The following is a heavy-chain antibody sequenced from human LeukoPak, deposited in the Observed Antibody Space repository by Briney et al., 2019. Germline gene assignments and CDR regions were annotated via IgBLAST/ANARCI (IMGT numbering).Heavy chain of an antibody. J-gene: IGHJ4*02. CDR1: GFTFSSYG. Sequence: GGSLRLSCAASGFTFSSYGMHWVRQAPGKGLEWVAVISYDGSNKYYADSVKGRFTISRDNSKNTLYLQMNSLRAEDTAVYYCAKNSLRVVIIGGPDCWGQGTLVTVSS. D-gene: IGHD3-3*01. CDR2: ISYDGSNK. V-gene: IGHV3-30*18. CDR3: AKNSLRVVIIGGPDC.